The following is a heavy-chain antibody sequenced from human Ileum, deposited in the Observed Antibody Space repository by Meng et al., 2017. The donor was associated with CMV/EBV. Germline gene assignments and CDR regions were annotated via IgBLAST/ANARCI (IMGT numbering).Heavy chain of an antibody. J-gene: IGHJ4*02. CDR2: IGTVSDT. V-gene: IGHV3-13*01. CDR3: ARGHSGTESLEGHFDS. D-gene: IGHD1-1*01. Sequence: SGVTFSICDMRWVRRAPGQDLEWVSVIGTVSDTCCPDSVRGRFTVSRDNAESSLYLQVNSLSAGDTAVYYCARGHSGTESLEGHFDSWGLGTLVTVSS. CDR1: GVTFSICD.